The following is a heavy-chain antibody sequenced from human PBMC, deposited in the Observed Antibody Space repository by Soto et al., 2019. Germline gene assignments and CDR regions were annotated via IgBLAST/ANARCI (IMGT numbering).Heavy chain of an antibody. CDR2: IRSKANNFAT. Sequence: EVQLVETGGDLVQPGGSLKLSCVASGFSFSAAAMHWVRQASGKGLEWVGRIRSKANNFATAYAASVNGRFTISRDDSKNTAYLQMNSLKTEDTAVYFCAGPGYSNSWYEDYFDYWGQGTLVTVSS. CDR3: AGPGYSNSWYEDYFDY. CDR1: GFSFSAAA. J-gene: IGHJ4*02. D-gene: IGHD6-13*01. V-gene: IGHV3-73*02.